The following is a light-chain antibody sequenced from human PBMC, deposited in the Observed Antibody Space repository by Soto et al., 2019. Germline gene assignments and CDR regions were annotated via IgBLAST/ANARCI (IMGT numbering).Light chain of an antibody. CDR2: AAS. J-gene: IGKJ1*01. CDR3: QQSYTVPPWT. V-gene: IGKV1-39*01. Sequence: DIPMTQSPSSLSASVGDRVTIACRASQSISSYLNWYQQKPGKAPKLLIYAASSLQSGVPSRFSGSGSGTDFTLTISSLQPEDFVTYYCQQSYTVPPWTFGQGTKVEIK. CDR1: QSISSY.